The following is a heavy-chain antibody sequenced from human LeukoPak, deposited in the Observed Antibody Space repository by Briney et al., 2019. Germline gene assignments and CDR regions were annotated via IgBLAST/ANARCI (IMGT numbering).Heavy chain of an antibody. CDR3: ARVHRRCSSTSCYRAAWFDP. J-gene: IGHJ5*02. CDR2: MNPNSGNT. Sequence: ASVKISFKASGYTFTSDDINWVRQATGQGLEWMGWMNPNSGNTGHAQKFQGRVTLTRNTSISTAYMELSSLRSEDTAVYYCARVHRRCSSTSCYRAAWFDPWGQGTLVTVSS. D-gene: IGHD2-2*02. CDR1: GYTFTSDD. V-gene: IGHV1-8*03.